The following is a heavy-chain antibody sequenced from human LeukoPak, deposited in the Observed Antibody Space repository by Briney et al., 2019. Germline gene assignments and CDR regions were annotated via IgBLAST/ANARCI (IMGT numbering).Heavy chain of an antibody. Sequence: GESLKISCKASGYSFSTYSIAWVRQMPGKGLELMGIMYPDDSDTRYGPSFQGQVTISADKSIITAYLQWNSLKASDTAMYYCARLKGGLVKLRECYFDYWGQGTLVTV. CDR3: ARLKGGLVKLRECYFDY. J-gene: IGHJ4*02. CDR1: GYSFSTYS. V-gene: IGHV5-51*01. D-gene: IGHD4-17*01. CDR2: MYPDDSDT.